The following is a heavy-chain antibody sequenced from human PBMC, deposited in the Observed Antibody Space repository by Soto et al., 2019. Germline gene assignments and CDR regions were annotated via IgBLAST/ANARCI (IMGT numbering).Heavy chain of an antibody. D-gene: IGHD2-2*01. V-gene: IGHV3-23*01. CDR3: AKEAGPIVVVPAAMPLGY. J-gene: IGHJ4*02. CDR1: GFTFSSYA. Sequence: GGSLRLSCAASGFTFSSYAMSWVRQAPGKGLEWVSAISGSGGSTYYADSVKGRFTISRDNSKNTLYLQMNSLRAEDTAVYYCAKEAGPIVVVPAAMPLGYWGQGTLVTVSS. CDR2: ISGSGGST.